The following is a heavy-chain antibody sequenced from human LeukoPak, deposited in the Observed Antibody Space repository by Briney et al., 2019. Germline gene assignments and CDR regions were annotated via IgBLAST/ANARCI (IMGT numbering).Heavy chain of an antibody. CDR2: INHSGST. J-gene: IGHJ4*02. D-gene: IGHD3-3*01. CDR1: GGSFSGYY. Sequence: SETLSLTCAVYGGSFSGYYWSWIRQPPGKGLEWIGEINHSGSTNYNPSLKSRVTISVDTSKNQFSLKLSSVTAADTAVYYCATYYYDFWSGPSEIYYFDYWGQGTLVTVSS. CDR3: ATYYYDFWSGPSEIYYFDY. V-gene: IGHV4-34*01.